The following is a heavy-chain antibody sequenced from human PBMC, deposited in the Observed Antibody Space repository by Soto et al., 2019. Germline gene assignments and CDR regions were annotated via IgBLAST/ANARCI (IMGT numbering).Heavy chain of an antibody. Sequence: SRTGSISEGGVFTTSAAWSWIRQSPSRGLEWLGRTYYRSKWYSDYAVSVKSRITINPDTSKNQFSLQLNSVTPEDTAVYYCARGSYYSGWVWGQGALVTVAS. J-gene: IGHJ4*02. CDR3: ARGSYYSGWV. D-gene: IGHD6-19*01. CDR1: EGGVFTTSAA. CDR2: TYYRSKWYS. V-gene: IGHV6-1*01.